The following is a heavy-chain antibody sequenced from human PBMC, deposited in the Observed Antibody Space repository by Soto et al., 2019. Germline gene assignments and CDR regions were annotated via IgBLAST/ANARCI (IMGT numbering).Heavy chain of an antibody. CDR2: IYWDDDK. V-gene: IGHV2-5*02. Sequence: QITLKESGPTLVKPTQTLTLTCTFSGFSLRTYGEGVGWIRQPPGKSLEWLSLIYWDDDKRYNPSLPNRLTIPKDTSRTQVVLTMTKMDPVDTATYFCAHRFVATSLFDSWGQGILVTVSS. CDR1: GFSLRTYGEG. D-gene: IGHD5-12*01. J-gene: IGHJ4*02. CDR3: AHRFVATSLFDS.